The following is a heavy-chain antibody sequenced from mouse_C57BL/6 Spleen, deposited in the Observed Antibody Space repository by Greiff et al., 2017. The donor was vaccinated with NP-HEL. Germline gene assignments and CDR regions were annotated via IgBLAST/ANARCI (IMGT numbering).Heavy chain of an antibody. CDR1: GFTFSDYY. CDR2: INYDGSST. V-gene: IGHV5-16*01. CDR3: ARDRGPGYWYFDV. Sequence: DVYLVESEGGLVQPGSSMKLSCTAFGFTFSDYYMAWVRQVPEKGLEWVANINYDGSSTYYLDSLKSRFIISRDNAKNILYLQMSSLKSEDTATYYCARDRGPGYWYFDVWGTGTTVTVSS. D-gene: IGHD3-1*01. J-gene: IGHJ1*03.